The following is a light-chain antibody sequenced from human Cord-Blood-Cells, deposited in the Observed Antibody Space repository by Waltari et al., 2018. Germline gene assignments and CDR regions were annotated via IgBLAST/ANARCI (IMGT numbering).Light chain of an antibody. J-gene: IGLJ1*01. V-gene: IGLV2-14*01. CDR3: SSYTSSSTPYV. CDR2: EVS. Sequence: QSALTQPASVSGSPGKSITISRTGTSSDLGGSNYVSWYQQPPGKAPKLMIYEVSNRPSGVSNRFSGSKSGNTASLTISGLQAEDEADYYCSSYTSSSTPYVFGTGTKVTVL. CDR1: SSDLGGSNY.